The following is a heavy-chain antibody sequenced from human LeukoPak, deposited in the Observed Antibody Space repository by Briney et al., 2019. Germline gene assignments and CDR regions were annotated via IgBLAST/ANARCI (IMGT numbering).Heavy chain of an antibody. CDR3: ARDSYGGNAPWYFDL. Sequence: SETLSLTCTVSGGSISSGGYYWSWIRQHPGKGLEWIGYIYYSGSTYYNPSLKSRVTISVDTSKNQFSLKLSSVTAADTAVYYCARDSYGGNAPWYFDLWGRGTPVTVSS. CDR1: GGSISSGGYY. J-gene: IGHJ2*01. V-gene: IGHV4-31*03. D-gene: IGHD4-23*01. CDR2: IYYSGST.